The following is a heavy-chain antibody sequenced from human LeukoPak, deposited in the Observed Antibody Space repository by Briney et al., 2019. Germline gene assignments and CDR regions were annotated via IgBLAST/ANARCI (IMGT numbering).Heavy chain of an antibody. J-gene: IGHJ4*02. V-gene: IGHV3-7*03. D-gene: IGHD3-9*01. CDR1: GFTFSNFW. CDR3: AKGRRYFGFDY. CDR2: IKLDGSAT. Sequence: PGGSLRLSCAASGFTFSNFWMAWVRQVPGKGPEWVADIKLDGSATYYLDSVKGRFTISRDNAKNSLYLQMNSLRAEDTALYYCAKGRRYFGFDYWGQGTLVTVSS.